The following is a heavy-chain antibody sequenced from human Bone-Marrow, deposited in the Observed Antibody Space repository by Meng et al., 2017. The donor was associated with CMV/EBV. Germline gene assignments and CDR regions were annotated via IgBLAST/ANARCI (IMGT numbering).Heavy chain of an antibody. CDR3: AKETAVAGITLYYYYGMDV. CDR2: ISGSGGST. J-gene: IGHJ6*02. Sequence: GGSLRLSCAASGFTFSSYAMSWVRQAPGKGLEWVSAISGSGGSTYYADSVKGRFTISRDNSKNTLYLQMNSLRAEDTAVYYCAKETAVAGITLYYYYGMDVWGQGTTVTVSS. CDR1: GFTFSSYA. V-gene: IGHV3-23*01. D-gene: IGHD6-19*01.